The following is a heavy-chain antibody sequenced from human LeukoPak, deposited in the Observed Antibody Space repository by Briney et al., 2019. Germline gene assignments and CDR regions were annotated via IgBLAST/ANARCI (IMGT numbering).Heavy chain of an antibody. CDR1: GFTFSSYA. J-gene: IGHJ6*02. CDR3: ARDYYDSSGYPERDYYYGMDV. V-gene: IGHV3-30*04. D-gene: IGHD3-22*01. CDR2: ISYDGSNK. Sequence: GGSLRLSCAASGFTFSSYAMHWVRQAPGKGLEWVAVISYDGSNKYYADSVKGRFTISRDNAKNSLYLQMNSLRAEDTAVYYCARDYYDSSGYPERDYYYGMDVWGQGTTVTVSS.